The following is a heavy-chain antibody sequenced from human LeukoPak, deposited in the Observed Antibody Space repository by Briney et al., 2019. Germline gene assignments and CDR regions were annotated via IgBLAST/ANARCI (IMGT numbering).Heavy chain of an antibody. J-gene: IGHJ5*02. CDR3: ARSYYDSSGYGWFDP. D-gene: IGHD3-22*01. V-gene: IGHV4-34*01. CDR1: GGSFSGYY. CDR2: INHSGST. Sequence: PSETLSLTCAVYGGSFSGYYWSWIRQPPGKGLEWIGEINHSGSTNYNPSLKSRVTISVDTSKNQFSLKLSSVTAADTAVYYCARSYYDSSGYGWFDPWGQGTLVTVSS.